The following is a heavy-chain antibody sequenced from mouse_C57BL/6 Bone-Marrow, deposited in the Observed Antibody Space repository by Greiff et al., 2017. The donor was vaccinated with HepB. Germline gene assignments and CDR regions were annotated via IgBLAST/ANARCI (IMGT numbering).Heavy chain of an antibody. D-gene: IGHD3-2*02. V-gene: IGHV1-80*01. Sequence: QVHVKQSGAELVKPGASVKISCKASGYAFSSYWMNWVKQRPGKGLEWIGQIYPGDGDTNYNGKFKGKATLTADKSSSTAYMQLSSLTSEDSAVYFCARTPAQATGCYFDYWGQGTTLTVSS. J-gene: IGHJ2*01. CDR3: ARTPAQATGCYFDY. CDR2: IYPGDGDT. CDR1: GYAFSSYW.